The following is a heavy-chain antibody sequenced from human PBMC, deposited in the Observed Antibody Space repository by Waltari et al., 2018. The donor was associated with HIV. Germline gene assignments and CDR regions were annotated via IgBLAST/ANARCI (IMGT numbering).Heavy chain of an antibody. V-gene: IGHV4-34*01. Sequence: QVQLQQWGAGLLKPSETLSLTCAVYGGSFSGYYWSWIRQPPGKGLEWIGEINHSGSTNYNPSLKSRLTISVDTSKNQFSLKLSSVTAADTAVYYCARGLHTTTVTTRYFDLWGRGTLVTVSS. J-gene: IGHJ2*01. CDR1: GGSFSGYY. CDR2: INHSGST. D-gene: IGHD4-17*01. CDR3: ARGLHTTTVTTRYFDL.